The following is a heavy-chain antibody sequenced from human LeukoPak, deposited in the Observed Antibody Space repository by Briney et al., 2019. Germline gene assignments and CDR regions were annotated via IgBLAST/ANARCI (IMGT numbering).Heavy chain of an antibody. V-gene: IGHV4-61*02. D-gene: IGHD3/OR15-3a*01. J-gene: IGHJ4*02. Sequence: PSQTLSLTCTVSGVSISSGSYYWSWIRVPAGKGLEWIGRIHTSGTTNYNSPLNSRVTLSFDTSKNQFSLKLSSLTAADTAVYYCARQTGAGLFILPGGQGTLVTVSS. CDR1: GVSISSGSYY. CDR3: ARQTGAGLFILP. CDR2: IHTSGTT.